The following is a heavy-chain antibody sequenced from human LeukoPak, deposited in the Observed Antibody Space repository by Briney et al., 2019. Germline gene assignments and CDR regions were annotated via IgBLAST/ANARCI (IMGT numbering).Heavy chain of an antibody. CDR3: ARGLSCSGNTCYAAHFDS. CDR1: GDTFTTYG. D-gene: IGHD2-15*01. V-gene: IGHV1-18*01. Sequence: ASAKVSCKASGDTFTTYGITWVRQAPGQGLEWMGWISGYNGNTEYTQKFQGRVAMTRDTSTSTAYMELRSLRSDDTAVYYCARGLSCSGNTCYAAHFDSWGQGTLVTVSS. J-gene: IGHJ4*02. CDR2: ISGYNGNT.